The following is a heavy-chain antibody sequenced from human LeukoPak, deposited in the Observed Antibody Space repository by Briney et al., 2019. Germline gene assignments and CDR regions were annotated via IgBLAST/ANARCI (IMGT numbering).Heavy chain of an antibody. D-gene: IGHD6-19*01. CDR3: AVSSGWYYFDY. V-gene: IGHV4-39*07. Sequence: SETLSLTCTVSGGSISSSSYYWGWIRQPPGKGLEWIGSIYHSGSTYYNPSLKSRVTVSVDTSKNQFSLKLSSVTAADTAVYYCAVSSGWYYFDYWGQGTLVTVSS. J-gene: IGHJ4*02. CDR2: IYHSGST. CDR1: GGSISSSSYY.